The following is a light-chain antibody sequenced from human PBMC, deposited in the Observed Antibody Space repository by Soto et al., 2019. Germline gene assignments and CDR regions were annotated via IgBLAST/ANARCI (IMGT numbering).Light chain of an antibody. J-gene: IGKJ2*01. CDR3: QQYNSYPGT. CDR1: QSISSW. CDR2: TAS. Sequence: DIQMTQSPSTLSASVGDRVTITCRASQSISSWLAWYQQKPGKAPKLLIYTASSLESGVPSRFSGSGSGTEFALTISSLQPDDFATYYCQQYNSYPGTFGQGTKLEIK. V-gene: IGKV1-5*03.